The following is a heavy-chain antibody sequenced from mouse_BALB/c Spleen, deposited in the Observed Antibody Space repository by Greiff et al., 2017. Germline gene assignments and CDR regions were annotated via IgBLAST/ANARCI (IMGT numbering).Heavy chain of an antibody. CDR3: ARGGYEDAMDY. J-gene: IGHJ4*01. CDR1: GYSITSGYY. V-gene: IGHV3-6*02. Sequence: EVKLVESGPGLVKPSQSLSLTCSVTGYSITSGYYWNWIRQFPGNKLEWMGYISYDGSNNYNPSLKNRISITRDTSKNQFFLKLNSVTTEDTATYYCARGGYEDAMDYWGQGTSVTVSS. D-gene: IGHD2-14*01. CDR2: ISYDGSN.